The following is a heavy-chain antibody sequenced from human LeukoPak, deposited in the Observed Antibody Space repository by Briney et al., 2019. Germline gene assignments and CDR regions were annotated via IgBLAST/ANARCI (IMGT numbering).Heavy chain of an antibody. J-gene: IGHJ6*03. CDR3: AKDGVVVTAIRSYYYYYMDV. D-gene: IGHD2-21*02. CDR1: GFTFSSYG. V-gene: IGHV3-30*18. CDR2: ISYDGSKK. Sequence: GGSLRLSCAASGFTFSSYGMHWVRQAPGKGLEWVAVISYDGSKKYYADSVKGRFTISRDNSKNTLYMQMNSLRAEDTAVYYCAKDGVVVTAIRSYYYYYMDVWGKGTTVTVSS.